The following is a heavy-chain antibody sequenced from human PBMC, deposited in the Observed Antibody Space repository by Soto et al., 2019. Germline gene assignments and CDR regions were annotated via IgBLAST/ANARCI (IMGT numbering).Heavy chain of an antibody. V-gene: IGHV1-18*01. CDR2: ISAYNGNT. Sequence: ASVKVSFKASGYTFTSYGISWVRQAPGQGLEWMGWISAYNGNTNYAQKLQGRVTMTTDTSTSTAYMELRSLRSDDTAVYYCARTDCSGGSCYSGYFQHWAQDTLVTVSS. J-gene: IGHJ1*01. CDR3: ARTDCSGGSCYSGYFQH. CDR1: GYTFTSYG. D-gene: IGHD2-15*01.